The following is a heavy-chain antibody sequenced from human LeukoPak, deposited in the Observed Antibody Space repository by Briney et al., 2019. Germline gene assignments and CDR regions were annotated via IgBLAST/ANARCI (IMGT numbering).Heavy chain of an antibody. CDR3: AREDPGIAAAGFDC. J-gene: IGHJ4*02. CDR1: GFTFSSYS. D-gene: IGHD6-13*01. Sequence: PGGSLRLSCAASGFTFSSYSMNWVRQAPGKGLEWVSSISSSSSYIYYADSVKGRFTISRDNAKNSLYLQMNSLRAEDTAVYYCAREDPGIAAAGFDCWGQGTLVTVSS. CDR2: ISSSSSYI. V-gene: IGHV3-21*01.